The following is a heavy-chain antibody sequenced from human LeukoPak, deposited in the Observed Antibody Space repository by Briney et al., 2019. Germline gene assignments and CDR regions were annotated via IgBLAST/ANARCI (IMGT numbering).Heavy chain of an antibody. D-gene: IGHD5-12*01. V-gene: IGHV3-48*04. J-gene: IGHJ5*02. CDR2: VGISSGNT. Sequence: GGSLRLSCAASGFTFSDYSMNWVRQAPGKGLEWISYVGISSGNTKYADSVKGRFTISGDSAKNSVFLQMNNLRAEDTAVYYCARDHRYASDTWGQGTLVTVSS. CDR1: GFTFSDYS. CDR3: ARDHRYASDT.